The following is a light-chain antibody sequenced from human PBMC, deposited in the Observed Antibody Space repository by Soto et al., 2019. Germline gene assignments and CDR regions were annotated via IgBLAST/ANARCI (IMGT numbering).Light chain of an antibody. CDR3: SSYTPSSTVV. V-gene: IGLV2-14*01. CDR1: SSDVGAYGY. J-gene: IGLJ2*01. CDR2: EVS. Sequence: QSALTQPASVSGSPGQSITISCTGTSSDVGAYGYVSWYQQHPGKAPKLMIYEVSYRPSGVSNRFSGSKSGNAASLTISGVQAEDEADYYCSSYTPSSTVVFGGGTTLTVL.